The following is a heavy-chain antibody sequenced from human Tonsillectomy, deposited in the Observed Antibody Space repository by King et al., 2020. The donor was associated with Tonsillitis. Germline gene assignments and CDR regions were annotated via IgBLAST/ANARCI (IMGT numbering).Heavy chain of an antibody. J-gene: IGHJ4*02. D-gene: IGHD5-18*01. CDR2: IYPYDSDT. Sequence: QLVQSGAEVKKPGGSLKIFCKGFAYSFTSYWIGWVRQMPGKGLEWMGIIYPYDSDTRYSSSFQGQVTISADKSISTAYLQWSSLKASDTAMYYCAAQRYSYGSLDYWGQGTLVTVSS. CDR3: AAQRYSYGSLDY. CDR1: AYSFTSYW. V-gene: IGHV5-51*01.